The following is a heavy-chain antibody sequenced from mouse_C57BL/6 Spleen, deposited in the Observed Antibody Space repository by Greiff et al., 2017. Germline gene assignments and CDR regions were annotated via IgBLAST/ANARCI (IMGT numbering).Heavy chain of an antibody. V-gene: IGHV5-17*01. D-gene: IGHD2-10*01. CDR3: ARSLLYYFDY. CDR2: ISSGSSTI. Sequence: DVKLVESGGGLVKPGGSLKLSCAASGFTFSDYGMHWVRQAPAKGLEWVAYISSGSSTIYYADTVKGRFTISRDNAKNTLFLQMTSLRSEDTAIYYCARSLLYYFDYWGQGTTLTVSS. CDR1: GFTFSDYG. J-gene: IGHJ2*01.